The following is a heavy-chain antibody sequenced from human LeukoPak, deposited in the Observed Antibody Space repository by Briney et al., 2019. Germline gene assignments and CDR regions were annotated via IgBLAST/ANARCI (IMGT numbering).Heavy chain of an antibody. CDR3: ARVGLISGRAFDI. D-gene: IGHD3-10*01. J-gene: IGHJ3*02. V-gene: IGHV4-30-2*01. CDR1: GGSISSGGCY. CDR2: IYHSGST. Sequence: PSETLSLTCTVSGGSISSGGCYWSWIRQPPGKGLEWIGYIYHSGSTYYNPSLKSRVTISVDRSKNQFSLKLSSVTAADTAVYYCARVGLISGRAFDIWGQGTMVTVSS.